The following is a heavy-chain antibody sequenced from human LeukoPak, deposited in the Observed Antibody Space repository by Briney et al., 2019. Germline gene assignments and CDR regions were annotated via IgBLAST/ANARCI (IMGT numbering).Heavy chain of an antibody. V-gene: IGHV6-1*01. CDR2: TYYRSKWYN. CDR1: GDSVSSNSAA. J-gene: IGHJ5*02. D-gene: IGHD6-6*01. CDR3: ARGSAGFFPARPSGLWFDP. Sequence: SQTLSLTCAISGDSVSSNSAAWNWIRQSPSRGLEWLGRTYYRSKWYNDYAVSVKSRITINPDTSKNQFSLQLNSVTPEDTAVYYCARGSAGFFPARPSGLWFDPWGQGTLVTVSS.